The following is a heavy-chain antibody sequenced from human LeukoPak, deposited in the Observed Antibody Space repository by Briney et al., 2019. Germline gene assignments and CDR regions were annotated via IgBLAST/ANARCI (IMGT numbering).Heavy chain of an antibody. D-gene: IGHD5-18*01. V-gene: IGHV3-23*01. CDR3: AKASGYSYEGYYYYMDV. CDR1: GFTFSSYA. J-gene: IGHJ6*03. Sequence: PGGSLRLSCAASGFTFSSYAMSWVRQAPGKGLEWVSAISGSGGSTYYADSVKGRFTISRDNSKNTLYLQMNSLRAEDTAVYYCAKASGYSYEGYYYYMDVWGKGTTVTVSS. CDR2: ISGSGGST.